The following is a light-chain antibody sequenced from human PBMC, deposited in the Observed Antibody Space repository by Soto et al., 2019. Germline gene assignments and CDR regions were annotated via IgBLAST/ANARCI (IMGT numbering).Light chain of an antibody. CDR1: QSTSSY. J-gene: IGKJ4*01. Sequence: DIQMTQSPSSLSASVGDRVTITCRASQSTSSYLNWYQQKPGKAPKLLIYAASNLQSGVPSRFSDNGAGTDVTLTISSLQPEDVATYYSQQSHSTLALTFGRWTKVQIK. CDR2: AAS. V-gene: IGKV1-39*01. CDR3: QQSHSTLALT.